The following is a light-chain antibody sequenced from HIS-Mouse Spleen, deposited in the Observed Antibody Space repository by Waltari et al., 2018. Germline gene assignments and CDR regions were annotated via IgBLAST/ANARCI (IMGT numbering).Light chain of an antibody. V-gene: IGLV2-8*01. CDR3: SSYAGSNNYV. J-gene: IGLJ1*01. Sequence: QSALTQPPSASGSPGQPVTISCTGPSSDTGGYNSVPWYQQHPGKAPKIMIYEASKRPSGVPDLFAGSKSGNTASLTVSGLQAEDEADYYCSSYAGSNNYVFGTGTKVTVL. CDR2: EAS. CDR1: SSDTGGYNS.